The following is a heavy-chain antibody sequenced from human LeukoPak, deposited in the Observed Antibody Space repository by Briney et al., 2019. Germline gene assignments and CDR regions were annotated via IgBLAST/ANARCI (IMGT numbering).Heavy chain of an antibody. Sequence: SETLSLTCTVSGGSISSSSYYWGWIRPPPGKGLEWIGSIYYSGSTYYNPSLKSRVTISVDTSKNQFSLKLSSVTAADTAVYYCARGSIAAAPPDYWGQGTLVTVSS. CDR1: GGSISSSSYY. D-gene: IGHD6-13*01. CDR3: ARGSIAAAPPDY. V-gene: IGHV4-39*07. J-gene: IGHJ4*02. CDR2: IYYSGST.